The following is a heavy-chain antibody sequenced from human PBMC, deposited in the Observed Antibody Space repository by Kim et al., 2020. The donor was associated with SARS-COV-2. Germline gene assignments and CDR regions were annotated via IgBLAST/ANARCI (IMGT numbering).Heavy chain of an antibody. D-gene: IGHD2-2*02. Sequence: GGSLRLSCAASGFNFSNAWMSWVRQAPGKGLEWVGRIKSKTDGGTTDYAAPVKGRFTISRDDSKNTLYLQMNSLKTEDTAEYYCTTEFSGVVPAAIIGWFDPWGQGTLVTVSS. J-gene: IGHJ5*02. V-gene: IGHV3-15*01. CDR2: IKSKTDGGTT. CDR1: GFNFSNAW. CDR3: TTEFSGVVPAAIIGWFDP.